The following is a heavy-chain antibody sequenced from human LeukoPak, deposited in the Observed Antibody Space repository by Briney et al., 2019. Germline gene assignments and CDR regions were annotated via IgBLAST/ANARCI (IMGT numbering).Heavy chain of an antibody. CDR3: GRGTNYYVSESYHNVRY. CDR1: GFTFSDYG. D-gene: IGHD3-10*01. J-gene: IGHJ4*02. V-gene: IGHV3-23*01. Sequence: GGSRRLSCVASGFTFSDYGLNWVRQPPGKGLEWVSAISGSGSLTYYADSVKGRFTISRDNSKNTQYLQLNDLRVEDTAVYYCGRGTNYYVSESYHNVRYRGQGTLVSVSS. CDR2: ISGSGSLT.